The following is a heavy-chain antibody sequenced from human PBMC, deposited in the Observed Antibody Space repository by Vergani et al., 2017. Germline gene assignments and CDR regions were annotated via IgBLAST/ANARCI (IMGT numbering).Heavy chain of an antibody. D-gene: IGHD1-26*01. CDR1: GGSISSYY. CDR2: IYYSGST. J-gene: IGHJ4*02. CDR3: ARDRLGATGFDY. Sequence: QVQLQESGPGLVKPSETLSLTCTVSGGSISSYYWSWIRQPPGKRLEWIGYIYYSGSTNYNPSLKSRVTISVDTSKNQFSLKLSSVTAADTAMYYCARDRLGATGFDYWGQGTLVTVSS. V-gene: IGHV4-59*01.